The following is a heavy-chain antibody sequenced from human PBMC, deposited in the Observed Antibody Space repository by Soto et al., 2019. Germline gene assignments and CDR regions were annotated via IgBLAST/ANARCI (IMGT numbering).Heavy chain of an antibody. Sequence: PPETLSLTCALYDTSFGDSYWGWVRQPPGKGLECIGEITHSGSASYNPSLKCRVTLSVDTSKNQFSLKLTSVTAADTAVHYCARGLRASFGVRLSYYYYGMDVWGQGTTVTVSS. CDR1: DTSFGDSY. V-gene: IGHV4-34*01. D-gene: IGHD3-10*01. CDR3: ARGLRASFGVRLSYYYYGMDV. J-gene: IGHJ6*02. CDR2: ITHSGSA.